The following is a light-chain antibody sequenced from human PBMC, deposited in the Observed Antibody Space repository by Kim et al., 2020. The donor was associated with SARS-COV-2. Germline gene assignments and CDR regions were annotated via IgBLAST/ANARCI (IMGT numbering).Light chain of an antibody. CDR2: EDD. CDR1: SGDIATNY. CDR3: QSYDTNNHVI. V-gene: IGLV6-57*01. Sequence: NFMLTQPHSVSESPGKTVTISCTRSSGDIATNYVQWYQQRPGSSPTTVIYEDDQRPSGVPDRFSGSIDSSSNSASLTISRLKTEDEADYYCQSYDTNNHVIFGGGTQLTVL. J-gene: IGLJ2*01.